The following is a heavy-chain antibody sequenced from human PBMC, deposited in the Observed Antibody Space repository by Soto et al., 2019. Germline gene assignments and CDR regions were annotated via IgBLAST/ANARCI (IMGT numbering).Heavy chain of an antibody. CDR2: ISGSGGST. D-gene: IGHD2-15*01. J-gene: IGHJ6*04. CDR3: AKNTGDCSGGSCYSNYGMDV. V-gene: IGHV3-23*01. CDR1: GFTFSSYA. Sequence: GGSLRLSCAASGFTFSSYAMSWVRQAPGKGLEWVSAISGSGGSTYYADSVKGRFTISRDNSKNTLYLQMNSLRAEDTAVYYCAKNTGDCSGGSCYSNYGMDVWGKGTTVTVSS.